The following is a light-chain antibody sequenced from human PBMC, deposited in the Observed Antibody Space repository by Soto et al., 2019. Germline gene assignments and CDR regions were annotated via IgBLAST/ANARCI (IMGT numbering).Light chain of an antibody. Sequence: DIQMTQSPSTLSASLGDRVTITCRASQSITNRLAWYQQKPGKAPKVLVYDASRLESGVPSRFSGSGYGTEFILIITSLQPDDVASYYYQPYGGMWTFGQGTKVDIK. V-gene: IGKV1-5*01. CDR2: DAS. J-gene: IGKJ1*01. CDR3: QPYGGMWT. CDR1: QSITNR.